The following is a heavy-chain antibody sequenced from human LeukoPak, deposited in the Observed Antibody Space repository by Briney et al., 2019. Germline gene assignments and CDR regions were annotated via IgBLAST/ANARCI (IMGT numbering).Heavy chain of an antibody. CDR2: ISGSGDIT. D-gene: IGHD3-22*01. CDR3: AKRTLYYYDSSGHLDY. CDR1: GFTFSNYA. Sequence: GGSLRLSCAASGFTFSNYAVSWVRQAPGTGLEWVSTISGSGDITYYADSVKGRFTISRDNSKNTLYLQMNSLRAEDTAVYYCAKRTLYYYDSSGHLDYWGQGTLVTVSS. J-gene: IGHJ4*02. V-gene: IGHV3-23*01.